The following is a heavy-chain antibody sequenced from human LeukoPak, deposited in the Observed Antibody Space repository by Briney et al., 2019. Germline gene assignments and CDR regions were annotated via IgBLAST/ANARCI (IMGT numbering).Heavy chain of an antibody. J-gene: IGHJ3*02. Sequence: AASVKVSCKASGYTFTGYYMHWVRQAPGQGLEWMGWINPNSGNTGYAQKFQGRVTITRNTSISTAYMELSSLRSEDTAVYYCARVKGRLKHAFDIWGQGTMVTVSS. CDR1: GYTFTGYY. D-gene: IGHD6-25*01. CDR3: ARVKGRLKHAFDI. V-gene: IGHV1-8*03. CDR2: INPNSGNT.